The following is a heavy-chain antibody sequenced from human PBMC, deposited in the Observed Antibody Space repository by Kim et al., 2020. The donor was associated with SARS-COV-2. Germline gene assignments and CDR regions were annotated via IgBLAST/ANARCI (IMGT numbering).Heavy chain of an antibody. Sequence: SETLSLTCTVSGGSISSSSYYWGWIRQPPGKGLEWIGSIYYSGSTYYNPSLKSRVTISVDTSKNQFSLKLSSVTAADTAVYYCARHPIAPPGALPNWFDPWGQGTLVTVSS. D-gene: IGHD2-21*01. CDR3: ARHPIAPPGALPNWFDP. CDR2: IYYSGST. CDR1: GGSISSSSYY. J-gene: IGHJ5*02. V-gene: IGHV4-39*01.